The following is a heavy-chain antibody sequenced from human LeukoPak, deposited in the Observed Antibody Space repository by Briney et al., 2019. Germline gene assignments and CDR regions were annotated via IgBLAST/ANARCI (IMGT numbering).Heavy chain of an antibody. CDR3: AGDRYGGNSGEFDY. CDR2: IYYSGTT. D-gene: IGHD4-23*01. J-gene: IGHJ4*02. Sequence: PSETLSLTCTDSGGAISSYYWSWIRQPPGKGLEWIGYIYYSGTTNYNPTLKSRVTILVDTSKNQFSLKLSSVTAADTAVYYCAGDRYGGNSGEFDYWGQGTLVTVSS. V-gene: IGHV4-59*12. CDR1: GGAISSYY.